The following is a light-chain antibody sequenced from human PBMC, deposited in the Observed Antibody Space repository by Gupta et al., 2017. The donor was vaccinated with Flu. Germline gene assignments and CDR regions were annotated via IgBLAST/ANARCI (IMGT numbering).Light chain of an antibody. J-gene: IGLJ3*02. CDR1: SSNIGSNT. CDR3: AAWDDSLNGWV. Sequence: QSVLTQPPSPSGTPGQRVTISCSGSSSNIGSNTVTWYQQHPGSAPKLLIYSNNQRPSGVPDRFSGSRSGTSTSLAISRLQSEDEADYYCAAWDDSLNGWVFGGGTKLTVL. CDR2: SNN. V-gene: IGLV1-44*01.